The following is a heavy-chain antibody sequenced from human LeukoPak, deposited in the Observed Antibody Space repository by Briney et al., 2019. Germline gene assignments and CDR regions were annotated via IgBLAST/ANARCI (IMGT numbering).Heavy chain of an antibody. CDR2: IFYSGST. D-gene: IGHD1-26*01. CDR3: SRGEWDLLFDY. V-gene: IGHV4-59*01. CDR1: GGSITGYY. Sequence: SETRSLTCTVAGGSITGYYWSWIRQPPGKVREWIGYIFYSGSTNYNPSLKSRFTISVDTSKHQFSLNLSSVTAADTAVYYGSRGEWDLLFDYWGQGTLVTVSS. J-gene: IGHJ4*02.